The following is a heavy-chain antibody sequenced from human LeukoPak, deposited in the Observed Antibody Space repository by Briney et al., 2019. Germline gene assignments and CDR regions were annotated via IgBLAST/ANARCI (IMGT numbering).Heavy chain of an antibody. D-gene: IGHD6-19*01. CDR1: GYTFTSYY. V-gene: IGHV1-46*03. CDR2: INPSGGST. CDR3: AREDSGWQTDY. Sequence: GASVQVSCKASGYTFTSYYMHWVRQAPGQGLEWMGIINPSGGSTSHAQKFQGRVTMTRDTSTSTVYMELSSLRSEDTAVYYCAREDSGWQTDYWGQGTLVTVSS. J-gene: IGHJ4*02.